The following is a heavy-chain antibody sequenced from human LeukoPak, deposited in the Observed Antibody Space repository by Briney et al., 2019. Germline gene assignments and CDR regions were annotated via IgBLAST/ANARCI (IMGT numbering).Heavy chain of an antibody. CDR1: GFTFDDYA. V-gene: IGHV3-48*02. CDR3: ARENDLYDSSGYDYYFDY. D-gene: IGHD3-22*01. Sequence: HPGGSLRLSCAASGFTFDDYAMHWVRQAPGKGLEWVSYISSSSSTIYYADSVKGRFTISRDNAKNSLYLQMNSLRDEDTAVYYCARENDLYDSSGYDYYFDYWGQGTLVTVSS. CDR2: ISSSSSTI. J-gene: IGHJ4*02.